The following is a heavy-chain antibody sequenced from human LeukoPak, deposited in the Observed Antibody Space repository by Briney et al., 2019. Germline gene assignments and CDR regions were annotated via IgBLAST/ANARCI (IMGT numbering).Heavy chain of an antibody. Sequence: SETLSLTCTVSGGSISSYYWSWIRQPPGKVLEWIGYIYYSGSTNYNPSLKSRVTISVDTSKNQFSLTLSSVTAADTAVYYCARHGAYCSGGSCPNWFDPWGQGTLVTVSS. D-gene: IGHD2-15*01. J-gene: IGHJ5*02. CDR2: IYYSGST. CDR1: GGSISSYY. V-gene: IGHV4-59*08. CDR3: ARHGAYCSGGSCPNWFDP.